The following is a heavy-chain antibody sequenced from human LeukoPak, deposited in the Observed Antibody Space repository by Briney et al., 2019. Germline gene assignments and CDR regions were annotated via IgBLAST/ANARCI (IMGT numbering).Heavy chain of an antibody. V-gene: IGHV1-2*02. CDR1: GYTLTGHY. J-gene: IGHJ3*02. CDR3: ARQTGDDALDI. Sequence: ASVKVSCKASGYTLTGHYIHWVRQAPGQGLEWMGWISPHSGFIMYTQRFQGRVTMTTDTSISTAFLEVRRLRSDDTAAYYCARQTGDDALDIWGRGTMITVYS. D-gene: IGHD7-27*01. CDR2: ISPHSGFI.